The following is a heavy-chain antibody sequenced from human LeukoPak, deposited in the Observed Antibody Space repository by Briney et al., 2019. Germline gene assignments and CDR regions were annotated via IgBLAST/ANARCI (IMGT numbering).Heavy chain of an antibody. CDR3: ARAGSAAGYYFDY. D-gene: IGHD6-13*01. J-gene: IGHJ4*02. V-gene: IGHV1-46*01. Sequence: ASVKVSCKASGYTFTSYYMHWVRQAPGQGLEWMGIINPSGGSTSYAQRFQGRVTMIRDTSTSTVYMELSSLRSEDTAVYYCARAGSAAGYYFDYWGQGTLVTVSS. CDR1: GYTFTSYY. CDR2: INPSGGST.